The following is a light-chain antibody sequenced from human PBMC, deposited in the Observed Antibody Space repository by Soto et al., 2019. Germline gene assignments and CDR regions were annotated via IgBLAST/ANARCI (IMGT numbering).Light chain of an antibody. J-gene: IGKJ1*01. Sequence: DIVMTQTPLSSPVTLGQPASISCRSSQSLVYSDGNTYLSWLQQRPGQPPRLLIYQVSNRFSGVPDRFSGSGAGTDFTLKISRVEAEDGGICYCVQFSHFPRTFGQVTKVEIK. V-gene: IGKV2-24*01. CDR2: QVS. CDR3: VQFSHFPRT. CDR1: QSLVYSDGNTY.